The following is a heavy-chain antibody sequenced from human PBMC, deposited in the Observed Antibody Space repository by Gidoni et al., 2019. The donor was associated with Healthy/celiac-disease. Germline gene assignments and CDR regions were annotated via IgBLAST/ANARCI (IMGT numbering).Heavy chain of an antibody. V-gene: IGHV1-18*01. J-gene: IGHJ4*02. D-gene: IGHD3-10*01. Sequence: QVQLVQSGAEVKKPGASVKVSCKASGYTFTSYGISWLRQAPGQGLEWMGCISAYNGNTNYAQKLQGRVTSTTDTATSTAYMELRILRSDDTAVYYCARSPITMVRGAPDYWGQGTLVTVSS. CDR2: ISAYNGNT. CDR3: ARSPITMVRGAPDY. CDR1: GYTFTSYG.